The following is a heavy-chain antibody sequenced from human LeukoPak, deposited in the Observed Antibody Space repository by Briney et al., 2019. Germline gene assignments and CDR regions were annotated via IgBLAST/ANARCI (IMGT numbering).Heavy chain of an antibody. D-gene: IGHD6-13*01. J-gene: IGHJ4*02. CDR2: NSGSGGST. CDR1: GFTFSSYA. CDR3: AKDENVAHWDSSSWYYFDY. V-gene: IGHV3-23*01. Sequence: GGSLRLSCAASGFTFSSYAMSWVRQAPGKGLEWVSANSGSGGSTYYADSVKGRFTISRDNSKNTLYLQMNSLRAEDTAVYYCAKDENVAHWDSSSWYYFDYWGQGTLVTVSS.